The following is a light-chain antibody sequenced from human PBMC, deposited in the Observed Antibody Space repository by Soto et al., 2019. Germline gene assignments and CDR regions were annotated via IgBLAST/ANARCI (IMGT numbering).Light chain of an antibody. CDR2: DAS. V-gene: IGKV3-15*01. J-gene: IGKJ1*01. CDR3: QQYNNWPRGT. Sequence: EVLMIQSPATLSVSPGERATLSCRASQSVSSSLAWYQHKPGQAPRLLIYDASTRATGIPARFSGSGSGTEFTLTISSLQSEDFAVYYCQQYNNWPRGTFGQGTTVEIK. CDR1: QSVSSS.